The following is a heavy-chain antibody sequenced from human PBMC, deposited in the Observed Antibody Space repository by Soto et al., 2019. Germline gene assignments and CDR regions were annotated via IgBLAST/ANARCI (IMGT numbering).Heavy chain of an antibody. CDR3: ARVYEELRAAFDI. V-gene: IGHV3-21*01. Sequence: EVQLVESGGGLVKPGGSLRLSCAASGFTFSSYSMNWVRQAPGKGLEWVSSISSSSSYIYYADSVKGRFTISRDNAKNSLYLQMNSLRAEDTAVYYCARVYEELRAAFDIWGQGTMVTVSS. CDR2: ISSSSSYI. CDR1: GFTFSSYS. D-gene: IGHD1-7*01. J-gene: IGHJ3*02.